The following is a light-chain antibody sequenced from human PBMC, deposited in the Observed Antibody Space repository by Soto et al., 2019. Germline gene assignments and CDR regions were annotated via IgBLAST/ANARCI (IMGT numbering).Light chain of an antibody. CDR3: VLYMGSGVWV. CDR1: SGSVSTNYN. CDR2: STH. V-gene: IGLV8-61*01. Sequence: QTVVTQESSFSVSPGGTVTLTCGLSSGSVSTNYNPSGYQQTPGQAPRALIYSTHTRSSGVPDRFSGSILGNKAALTITGAQADDESDYYCVLYMGSGVWVFGGGTKLTVL. J-gene: IGLJ3*02.